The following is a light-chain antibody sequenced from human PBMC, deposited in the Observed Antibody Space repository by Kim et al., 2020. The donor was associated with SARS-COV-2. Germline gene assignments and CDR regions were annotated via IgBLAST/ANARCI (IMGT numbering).Light chain of an antibody. CDR3: QQYYSTPYT. Sequence: ANINRKSSQSVLYSSNNKNYLAWYQQKPGQPPKLLIYWASTRESGVPDRFSGSGSGTDFTLTISSLQAEDVAVYYCQQYYSTPYTFGQGTKLEI. V-gene: IGKV4-1*01. CDR2: WAS. CDR1: QSVLYSSNNKNY. J-gene: IGKJ2*01.